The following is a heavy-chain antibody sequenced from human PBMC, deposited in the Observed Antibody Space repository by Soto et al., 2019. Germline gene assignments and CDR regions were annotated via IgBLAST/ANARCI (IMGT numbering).Heavy chain of an antibody. CDR3: AILTRRGRDHYYYGMDV. J-gene: IGHJ6*02. D-gene: IGHD2-15*01. CDR2: MSHDGSHK. CDR1: GFTFSTYG. V-gene: IGHV3-30*03. Sequence: QVQLVESGGGVVQAGGSLGLSCTASGFTFSTYGMHWVRQAPGKGPEWVAVMSHDGSHKAFLDSVKGRFIISRDNSKNPVYLQMNSLRPDATAGYYCAILTRRGRDHYYYGMDVWGPGTRVIVSS.